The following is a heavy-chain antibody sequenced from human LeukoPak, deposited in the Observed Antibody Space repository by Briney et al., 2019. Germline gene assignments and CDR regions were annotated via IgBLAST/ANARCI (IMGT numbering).Heavy chain of an antibody. J-gene: IGHJ4*02. CDR1: GFTFSSYW. Sequence: GGSLRLSCAASGFTFSSYWMTWVRQAPGKGLEWVANIKQDGSEKYYVDSVKGRCTISRDNAKNSLYLQMNSLGAEDTAVYYCARATGNPLFDYWGQGTLVTVSS. V-gene: IGHV3-7*03. CDR3: ARATGNPLFDY. CDR2: IKQDGSEK. D-gene: IGHD2-8*02.